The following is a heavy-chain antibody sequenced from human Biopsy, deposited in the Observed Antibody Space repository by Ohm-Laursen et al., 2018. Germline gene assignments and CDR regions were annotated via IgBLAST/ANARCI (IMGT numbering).Heavy chain of an antibody. V-gene: IGHV1-2*05. J-gene: IGHJ5*02. CDR3: ARPSGGVSTIGFDP. Sequence: ASVKVSCKASGYDFLNFHIHWVRQVPGQGLEWIGHINPHTGVTKYAQKFLDRITMTGDTSISTAYMDLSRLTSADTGIYYCARPSGGVSTIGFDPWGQGTLVIVSS. D-gene: IGHD5/OR15-5a*01. CDR1: GYDFLNFH. CDR2: INPHTGVT.